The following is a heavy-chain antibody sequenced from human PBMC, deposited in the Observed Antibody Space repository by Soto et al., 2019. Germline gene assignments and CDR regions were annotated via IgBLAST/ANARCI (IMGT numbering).Heavy chain of an antibody. CDR3: ASHYGDYGLVDY. V-gene: IGHV1-69*13. CDR1: GGTFSSYA. J-gene: IGHJ4*02. Sequence: SVKVSCKASGGTFSSYAISWVRQAPGQGLEWMGGIIPIFGTANYAQKFQGRVTITADESTSTAYMELSSLRSEDTAVYYCASHYGDYGLVDYWGQGTLVTVSS. D-gene: IGHD4-17*01. CDR2: IIPIFGTA.